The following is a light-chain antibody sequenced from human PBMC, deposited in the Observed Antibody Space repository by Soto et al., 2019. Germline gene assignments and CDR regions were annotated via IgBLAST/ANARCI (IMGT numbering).Light chain of an antibody. CDR2: AAS. CDR1: QSIGYW. J-gene: IGKJ1*01. Sequence: DIQMTQSPSTLSASVGDRVTITCRASQSIGYWLAWYQQKPGKAPNLLIYAASSLETGVPSRFRGSGSGTEFTLSISSLQPDDSASYYCQQYNSYSKTCGQGTKVDIK. CDR3: QQYNSYSKT. V-gene: IGKV1-5*01.